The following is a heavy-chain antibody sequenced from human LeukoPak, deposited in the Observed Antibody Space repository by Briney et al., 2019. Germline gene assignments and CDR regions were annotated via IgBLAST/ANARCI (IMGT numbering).Heavy chain of an antibody. V-gene: IGHV3-30*18. D-gene: IGHD2-2*01. CDR1: GFTFSTYA. CDR3: AKDLYCSSTSCYDPYYYYYGMDV. CDR2: ISYDGSNK. Sequence: GGSLRLSCAASGFTFSTYAMSWVRQAPGKGLEWVAVISYDGSNKYYADSVKGRFTISRDNSKNTLYLQMNSLRAEDTAVYYCAKDLYCSSTSCYDPYYYYYGMDVWGQGTTVTVSS. J-gene: IGHJ6*02.